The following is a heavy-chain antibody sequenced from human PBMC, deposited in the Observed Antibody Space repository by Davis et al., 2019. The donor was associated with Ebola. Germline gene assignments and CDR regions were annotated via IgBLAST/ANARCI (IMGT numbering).Heavy chain of an antibody. CDR1: GGSISSGGYS. J-gene: IGHJ4*02. D-gene: IGHD5-18*01. CDR3: ARQWIQLWLDY. V-gene: IGHV4-30-2*03. CDR2: IYYSGST. Sequence: SETLSLTCAVSGGSISSGGYSWSWIRQPPGKGLEWIGYIYYSGSTYYNPSLKSRVTISVDTSKNQFSLKLSSVTAADTAVYYCARQWIQLWLDYWGQGTLVTVSS.